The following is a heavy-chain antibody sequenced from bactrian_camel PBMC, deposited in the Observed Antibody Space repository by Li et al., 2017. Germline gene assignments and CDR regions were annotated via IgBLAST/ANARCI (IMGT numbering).Heavy chain of an antibody. Sequence: HVQLVESGGGSVQAGGSLRLSCSASRYFGSSYCLAWFRQVPGKEREGVADIDHDGSTTYADSVTGRFTISKDNAKNTLYLQMNSLKPEDTAMYYCAAARGGICRPLLRAEFDYWGQGTQVTVS. J-gene: IGHJ4*01. V-gene: IGHV3S53*01. CDR2: IDHDGST. CDR1: RYFGSSYC. D-gene: IGHD2*01. CDR3: AAARGGICRPLLRAEFDY.